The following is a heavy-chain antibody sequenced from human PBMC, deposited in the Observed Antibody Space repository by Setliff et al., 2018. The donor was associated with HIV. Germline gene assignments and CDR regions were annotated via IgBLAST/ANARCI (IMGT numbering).Heavy chain of an antibody. V-gene: IGHV4-61*02. J-gene: IGHJ3*02. CDR1: GGSISSGSYY. CDR2: IYTTGST. Sequence: PSETLSLTCTVSGGSISSGSYYWNWIRQPAGKGLEWIGRIYTTGSTNYNPSLESRVTISVDTSKNQFSLKLSSVTAADTAVYYCARVSGATNAFDIWGQGTMVTVSS. D-gene: IGHD1-26*01. CDR3: ARVSGATNAFDI.